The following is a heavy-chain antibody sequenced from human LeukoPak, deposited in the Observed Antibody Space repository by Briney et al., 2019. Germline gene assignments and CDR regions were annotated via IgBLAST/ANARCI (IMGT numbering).Heavy chain of an antibody. Sequence: PGGSLRLSCAASGFTFSSYSMNWVRQAPGKGLEWVSYISSSSSIIYYADSVKGRFTISRDNSKNTLYLQMNSLRAEDTAVYYCARGGALAAFAEYFQHWGQGTLVTVSS. CDR3: ARGGALAAFAEYFQH. J-gene: IGHJ1*01. CDR2: ISSSSSII. D-gene: IGHD6-6*01. V-gene: IGHV3-48*01. CDR1: GFTFSSYS.